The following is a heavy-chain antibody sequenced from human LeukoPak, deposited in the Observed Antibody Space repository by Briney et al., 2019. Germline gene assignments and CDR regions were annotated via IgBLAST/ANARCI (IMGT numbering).Heavy chain of an antibody. V-gene: IGHV3-30-3*01. CDR1: GFTFSSYA. Sequence: AGGSLRLSCAASGFTFSSYAMHWVRQAPGKGLEWVAVISYDGSNKYYADSVKGRFTISRDNAKDSLYLQMNSLRAEDTAVYYCAREIAVAGTERFDPWGQGTLVTVSS. CDR2: ISYDGSNK. J-gene: IGHJ5*02. D-gene: IGHD6-19*01. CDR3: AREIAVAGTERFDP.